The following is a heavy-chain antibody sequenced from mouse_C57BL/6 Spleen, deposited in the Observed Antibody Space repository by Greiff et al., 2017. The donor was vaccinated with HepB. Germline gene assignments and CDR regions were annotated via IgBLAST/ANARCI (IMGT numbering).Heavy chain of an antibody. Sequence: EVQLVESGGGLVQPGGSLSLSCAASGFTFTDYYMSWVRQPPGKALEWLGFIRNKANGYTTEYSASVKGRFTISRDNSQSILYLQMNALRAEDSATYYCARRAGLFDYWGQGTTLTVSS. CDR2: IRNKANGYTT. CDR1: GFTFTDYY. CDR3: ARRAGLFDY. V-gene: IGHV7-3*01. D-gene: IGHD3-3*01. J-gene: IGHJ2*01.